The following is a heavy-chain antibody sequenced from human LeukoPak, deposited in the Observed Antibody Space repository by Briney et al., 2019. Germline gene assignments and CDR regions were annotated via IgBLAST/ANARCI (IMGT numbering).Heavy chain of an antibody. CDR3: ARDLSPLVRGVISDY. J-gene: IGHJ4*02. CDR1: GYTFTSYG. Sequence: ASVKVSCKASGYTFTSYGISWVRQAPGQGLEWMGWISAYNGNTNYAQKLRGRVTMTTDTSTSTAYMELRSLRSDDTAVYYCARDLSPLVRGVISDYWGQGTLVSVSS. D-gene: IGHD3-10*01. CDR2: ISAYNGNT. V-gene: IGHV1-18*01.